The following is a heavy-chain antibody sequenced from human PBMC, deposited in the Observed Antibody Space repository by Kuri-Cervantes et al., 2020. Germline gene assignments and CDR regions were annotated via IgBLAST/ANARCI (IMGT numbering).Heavy chain of an antibody. CDR1: GFTFSSYS. D-gene: IGHD7-27*01. V-gene: IGHV3-21*03. CDR3: ASTGGGVDH. J-gene: IGHJ4*02. CDR2: ISSDGNSI. Sequence: GESLKISCATSGFTFSSYSKNWVRQTPGKGLVWVSSISSDGNSIYQPESLKGRFTISRDNAKNSLFLQMNSLRAEDTAVYYCASTGGGVDHWGQGTLVTVSS.